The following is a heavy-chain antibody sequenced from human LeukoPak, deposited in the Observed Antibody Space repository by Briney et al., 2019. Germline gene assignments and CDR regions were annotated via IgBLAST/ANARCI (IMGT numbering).Heavy chain of an antibody. CDR1: GFTFSSYW. D-gene: IGHD3-16*02. CDR2: IKQDGSED. J-gene: IGHJ4*02. CDR3: ARVQYDYVWGSYHFYFDY. Sequence: GGSLRLSCAASGFTFSSYWMSWVRKAPGKGLEWVANIKQDGSEDYYVDSVKGRFTISRDNAKNSLYLQMNSLRAEDTAVYYCARVQYDYVWGSYHFYFDYWGQGTLVTVSS. V-gene: IGHV3-7*01.